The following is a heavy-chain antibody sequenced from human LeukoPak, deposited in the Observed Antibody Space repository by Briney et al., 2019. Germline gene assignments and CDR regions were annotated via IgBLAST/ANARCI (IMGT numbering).Heavy chain of an antibody. Sequence: GRSLRLSCAASGFTFSSYGMHWVRQAPGKGLEWVSAISGSGGSTYYADSVKGRFTISRDNSKNTLYLQMNSLRAEDTAVYYCAKWGPTELSYYFDYWGQGTLVTVSS. CDR2: ISGSGGST. D-gene: IGHD1-26*01. V-gene: IGHV3-23*01. CDR1: GFTFSSYG. CDR3: AKWGPTELSYYFDY. J-gene: IGHJ4*02.